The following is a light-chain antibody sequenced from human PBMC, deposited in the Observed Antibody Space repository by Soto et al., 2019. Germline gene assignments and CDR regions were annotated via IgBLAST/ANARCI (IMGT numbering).Light chain of an antibody. CDR3: QQYGTFPFS. CDR1: QVVSSSY. CDR2: HAS. J-gene: IGKJ2*01. Sequence: EIVLTQSPGTLSSSPGESATLSCRANQVVSSSYLAWYQQKPGQAPRLLIYHASDRATGVPDRFSGSGSGTDFALTITRLEPEDFALFYCQQYGTFPFSFGQGTKLEIK. V-gene: IGKV3-20*01.